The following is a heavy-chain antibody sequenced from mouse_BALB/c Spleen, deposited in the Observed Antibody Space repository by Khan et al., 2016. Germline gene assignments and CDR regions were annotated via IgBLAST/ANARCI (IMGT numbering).Heavy chain of an antibody. D-gene: IGHD1-1*01. V-gene: IGHV10-1*02. CDR1: GFTFNTYA. CDR3: VRHYYGSNWYFDV. Sequence: EVQLVETGGGLVQPKGSLKLSCAASGFTFNTYAMNWVRQAPGKGLEWVARIRSKSNNYATYYADSVKVRFTISRDDSQSMLYLQMNNLKTEDTAMYYCVRHYYGSNWYFDVWGAGTTVTVSS. CDR2: IRSKSNNYAT. J-gene: IGHJ1*01.